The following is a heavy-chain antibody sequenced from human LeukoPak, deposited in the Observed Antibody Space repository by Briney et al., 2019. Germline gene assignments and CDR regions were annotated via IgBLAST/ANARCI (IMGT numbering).Heavy chain of an antibody. CDR2: ISSSGSTI. Sequence: GGSLRLSCAASGFTFSSYEMNWVRQAPGKGLEWVSYISSSGSTIYYADSVKGRFTISRDNAKNSLYLQMNSLRAEDTAVYYCAKDGRQRKTYFYGSGSANAFDIWGQGTMVTVSP. V-gene: IGHV3-48*03. CDR1: GFTFSSYE. CDR3: AKDGRQRKTYFYGSGSANAFDI. J-gene: IGHJ3*02. D-gene: IGHD3-10*01.